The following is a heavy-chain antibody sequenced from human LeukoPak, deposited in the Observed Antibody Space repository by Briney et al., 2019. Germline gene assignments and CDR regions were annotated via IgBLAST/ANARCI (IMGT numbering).Heavy chain of an antibody. CDR1: GYTFTSYA. CDR2: MNPNSGNT. J-gene: IGHJ4*02. Sequence: GASVKVSCKASGYTFTSYAMHWVRQAPGQRLEWMGWMNPNSGNTGYAQKFQGRVTMTRNTSISTAYMELSSLRSEDTAVYYCARGFFWFGERTGSDYWGQGTLVTVSS. D-gene: IGHD3-10*01. V-gene: IGHV1-8*02. CDR3: ARGFFWFGERTGSDY.